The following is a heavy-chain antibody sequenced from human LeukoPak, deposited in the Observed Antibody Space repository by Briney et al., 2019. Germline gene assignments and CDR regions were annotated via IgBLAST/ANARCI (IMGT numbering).Heavy chain of an antibody. CDR3: ARGTAQYCSSTSCSNDY. Sequence: GGSLRLSCAASGFTLSSYWMSWVRQAPGKGLEWVANIRQDGSEKYYVDSVKGGFTISRDNALNSLYLQMNSLRPEDTAVYYCARGTAQYCSSTSCSNDYWGQGTLVTVSS. CDR1: GFTLSSYW. J-gene: IGHJ4*02. D-gene: IGHD2-2*01. V-gene: IGHV3-7*04. CDR2: IRQDGSEK.